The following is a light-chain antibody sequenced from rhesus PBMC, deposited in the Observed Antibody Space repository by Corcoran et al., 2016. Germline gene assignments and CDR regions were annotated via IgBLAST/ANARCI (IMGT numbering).Light chain of an antibody. CDR2: QES. J-gene: IGKJ3*01. CDR1: QGITND. Sequence: DIQMTQSPSSLSASVGDRVTITCRASQGITNDLAWYQQQPGETPKLLIYQESSLQRGIPSRFSGSGSGTDFTITISSLQSEDFATYYCQHYYSTPPTFGPGTKLDIK. CDR3: QHYYSTPPT. V-gene: IGKV1-25*01.